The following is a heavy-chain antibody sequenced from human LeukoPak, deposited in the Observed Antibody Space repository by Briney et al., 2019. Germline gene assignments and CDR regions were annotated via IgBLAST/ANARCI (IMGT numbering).Heavy chain of an antibody. V-gene: IGHV3-23*01. CDR1: GFTFTTYV. Sequence: GGSLRLSCAASGFTFTTYVVSWARQAPGKGLEWVSTISGTGGSTYYADSVKGRFTISRDNSKNTLYLQMNSLRAEDTAVYYCARDIAGTYRGYFDYWGQGTLVTVSS. J-gene: IGHJ4*02. CDR3: ARDIAGTYRGYFDY. D-gene: IGHD1-26*01. CDR2: ISGTGGST.